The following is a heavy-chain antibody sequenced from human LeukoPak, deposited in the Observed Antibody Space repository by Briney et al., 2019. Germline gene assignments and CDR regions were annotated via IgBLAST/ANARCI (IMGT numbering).Heavy chain of an antibody. CDR3: ARIWTPRGRGYSSGWYLDY. Sequence: SVKVSCKASGGTFSSYAISWVRQAPGQGLEWMGGIIPIFGTANYAQKFQGRVTITTDESTSTAYMELSSLRSEDTAVYYCARIWTPRGRGYSSGWYLDYWGQGTLVTVSS. CDR2: IIPIFGTA. V-gene: IGHV1-69*05. J-gene: IGHJ4*02. D-gene: IGHD6-19*01. CDR1: GGTFSSYA.